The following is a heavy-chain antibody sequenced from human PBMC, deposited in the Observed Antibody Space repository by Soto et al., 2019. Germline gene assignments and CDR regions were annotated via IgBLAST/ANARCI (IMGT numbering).Heavy chain of an antibody. CDR3: ERQSYYYGMDV. CDR1: GGSISSSSYY. J-gene: IGHJ6*02. V-gene: IGHV4-39*01. Sequence: SETLSLTCTVSGGSISSSSYYWGWIRQPPGKGLEWIGSIYYSGSTYYNPSLKSRVTISVDTSKNQFSLKLSSVTAADTAVYYCERQSYYYGMDVWGQGTTVTVSS. CDR2: IYYSGST.